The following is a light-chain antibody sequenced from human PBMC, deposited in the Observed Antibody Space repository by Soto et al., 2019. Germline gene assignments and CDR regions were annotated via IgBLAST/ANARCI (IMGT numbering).Light chain of an antibody. CDR3: SSFTTDSTYV. J-gene: IGLJ1*01. V-gene: IGLV2-14*01. CDR1: SSDVGANIF. CDR2: TVS. Sequence: QSVLTKPASVSGSPGQSITISCTGTSSDVGANIFVSWYQQHPGKVPKLMIYTVSSRPSGVSQRFSGSKSGNTASLTISGLQAEDEADYYCSSFTTDSTYVFGTGTKLTVL.